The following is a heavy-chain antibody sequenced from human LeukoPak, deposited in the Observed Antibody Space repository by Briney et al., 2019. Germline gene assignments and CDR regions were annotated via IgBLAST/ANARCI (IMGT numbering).Heavy chain of an antibody. Sequence: PGGSLRLSCAASGFTFSGSAMHWVRQASGKGLEWVGRIRSKANSYATAYAASVKGRFTISRDDSKNTAYLQMNSLKTEDTAVYYCTRKTGGSYYMDVWGKGTTVTVSS. V-gene: IGHV3-73*01. CDR3: TRKTGGSYYMDV. CDR2: IRSKANSYAT. D-gene: IGHD7-27*01. J-gene: IGHJ6*03. CDR1: GFTFSGSA.